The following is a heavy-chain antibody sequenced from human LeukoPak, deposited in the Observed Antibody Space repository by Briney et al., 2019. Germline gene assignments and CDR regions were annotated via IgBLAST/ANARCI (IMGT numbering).Heavy chain of an antibody. D-gene: IGHD3-10*01. CDR1: GFTFSSYE. V-gene: IGHV3-48*03. J-gene: IGHJ2*01. CDR3: ARDGKADYYGSGNPPRYWYFDL. CDR2: ISSSGGTI. Sequence: GGSLRLSCAASGFTFSSYEMNWVRQAPGKGLEWVSYISSSGGTIYYADSVKDRFTISRDNAKNSLYLQMNSLRAEDTAVYYCARDGKADYYGSGNPPRYWYFDLWGRGTLVTVSS.